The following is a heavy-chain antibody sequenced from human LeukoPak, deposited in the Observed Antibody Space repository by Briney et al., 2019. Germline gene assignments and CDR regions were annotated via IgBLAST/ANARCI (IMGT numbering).Heavy chain of an antibody. D-gene: IGHD5-18*01. V-gene: IGHV3-48*01. CDR3: AKEAGDTDIDY. CDR1: GFTFSDYA. CDR2: IGVGSSTK. J-gene: IGHJ4*02. Sequence: GGSLRLSCAASGFTFSDYAMNWVRQAPGKGLEWVSYIGVGSSTKYYGDSVQGRFSISRDDSKNSVYLEMNSLRTEDTAVYYCAKEAGDTDIDYWGQGTLVTVSS.